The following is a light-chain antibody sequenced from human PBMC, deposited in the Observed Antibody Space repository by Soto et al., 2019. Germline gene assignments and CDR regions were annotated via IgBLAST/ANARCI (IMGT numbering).Light chain of an antibody. Sequence: QSVLTQPPSVSGAPGQRVTICCTGSSSNIGAGYDVHWYQQLPGTAPKLLIYGNSNRPSGVPDRFSGSKSVTSASLAITGLQAEDEADYYCQSYDSSLSSYVFGTGTKLNVL. CDR3: QSYDSSLSSYV. J-gene: IGLJ1*01. CDR2: GNS. V-gene: IGLV1-40*01. CDR1: SSNIGAGYD.